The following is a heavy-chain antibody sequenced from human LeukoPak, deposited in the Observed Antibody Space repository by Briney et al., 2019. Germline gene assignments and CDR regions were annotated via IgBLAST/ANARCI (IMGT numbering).Heavy chain of an antibody. CDR2: LYHSGST. D-gene: IGHD2-2*02. V-gene: IGHV4-38-2*02. J-gene: IGHJ5*02. CDR1: GYSISSGYY. Sequence: SETLSLTCIVSGYSISSGYYWGWIRQPPGKELEWIGNLYHSGSTYYNPSLRSRATISGDTSRNQFSLSLSSVTAADTAVYYCARECSSTTCYTRSFDPWGQGTLVTVSS. CDR3: ARECSSTTCYTRSFDP.